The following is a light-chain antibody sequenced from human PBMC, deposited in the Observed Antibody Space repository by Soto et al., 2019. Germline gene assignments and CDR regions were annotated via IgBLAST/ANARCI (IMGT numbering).Light chain of an antibody. CDR3: SSYTTTSTGV. CDR1: ITDVGSSNY. Sequence: QSALTQPASVSGSPGQSITISCTGTITDVGSSNYVSWYKQHAGKAPKLMIYDVSNRPSGVSNRFSGSKSGNTASLTISGLQAEDEADYYCSSYTTTSTGVFGGGTKLTVL. J-gene: IGLJ2*01. V-gene: IGLV2-14*01. CDR2: DVS.